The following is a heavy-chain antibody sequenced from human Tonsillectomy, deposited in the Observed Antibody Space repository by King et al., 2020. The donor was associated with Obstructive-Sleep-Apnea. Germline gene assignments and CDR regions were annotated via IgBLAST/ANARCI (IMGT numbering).Heavy chain of an antibody. J-gene: IGHJ5*02. Sequence: QLQESGPGLVKPSETLSLTCTVSGGSISSNNYYWGWIRQPPGKGLEWIGSMFYSGSTYYNPSLKSRVTISVDTSKNQFSLKLRSVTAADTALYYCAREDYDFWSGFRGWFDPWGQGTLVTVSS. CDR2: MFYSGST. V-gene: IGHV4-39*07. CDR1: GGSISSNNYY. CDR3: AREDYDFWSGFRGWFDP. D-gene: IGHD3-3*01.